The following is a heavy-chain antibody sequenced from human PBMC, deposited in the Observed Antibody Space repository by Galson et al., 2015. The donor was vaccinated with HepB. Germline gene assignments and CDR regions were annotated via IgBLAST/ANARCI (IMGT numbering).Heavy chain of an antibody. V-gene: IGHV1-18*04. CDR3: VRDLPVRGVVAGPRLLLAY. J-gene: IGHJ4*02. CDR2: ISPYNGDT. Sequence: SYGISWVRQAPGQGLEWMGWISPYNGDTNLAQKFQGRVTMTTDTSTSIVYMELRSLRSDDTAIFFCVRDLPVRGVVAGPRLLLAYWGQGTLVTVSS. CDR1: SYG. D-gene: IGHD3-10*01.